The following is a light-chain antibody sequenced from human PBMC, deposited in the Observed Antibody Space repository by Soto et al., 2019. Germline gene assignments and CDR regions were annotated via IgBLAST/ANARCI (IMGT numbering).Light chain of an antibody. CDR3: CSYAGSNNLL. V-gene: IGLV2-8*01. CDR1: SSDVGGYNY. J-gene: IGLJ2*01. CDR2: EVT. Sequence: QSALTRPVSVSGSPGQSITISCTGTSSDVGGYNYVSWYQQHPGKAPKLMIYEVTKRPSGVPDRFSGSKSGNTASLTVSGLQAEDEADYYCCSYAGSNNLLFGGGTQLTVL.